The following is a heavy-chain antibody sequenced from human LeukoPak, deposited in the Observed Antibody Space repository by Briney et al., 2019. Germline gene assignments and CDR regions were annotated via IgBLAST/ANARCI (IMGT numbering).Heavy chain of an antibody. CDR2: VFYNGST. CDR3: ASGTSTYYELYF. J-gene: IGHJ4*02. Sequence: SETLSLTCTVSGGSISSSTYYWGWIRQPPGKGLEWNGSVFYNGSTYYNPSLKSRLTMSVDMSNNQFSLKLMSVTAPDPAVYYCASGTSTYYELYFWGQGTLVTVSS. D-gene: IGHD3-3*01. CDR1: GGSISSSTYY. V-gene: IGHV4-39*01.